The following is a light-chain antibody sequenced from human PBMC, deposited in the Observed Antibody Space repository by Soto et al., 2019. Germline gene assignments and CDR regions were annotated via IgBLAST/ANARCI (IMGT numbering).Light chain of an antibody. J-gene: IGLJ1*01. CDR2: ANS. CDR3: QSYDSSLSGYV. Sequence: QAVVTQPPSVSGAPGRRVTISCTGSSPNIGAGYDVHWYQQLPGTAPKLLIYANSNRPSGVPDRFSGSKSGTSASLAITGLQAEDEADYYCQSYDSSLSGYVFGTGTKVTVL. CDR1: SPNIGAGYD. V-gene: IGLV1-40*01.